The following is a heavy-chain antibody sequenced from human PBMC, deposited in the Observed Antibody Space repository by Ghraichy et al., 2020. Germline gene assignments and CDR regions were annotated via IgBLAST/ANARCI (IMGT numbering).Heavy chain of an antibody. J-gene: IGHJ4*02. V-gene: IGHV4-59*08. CDR3: ARLGSDSSGYYGLNY. CDR2: IYYSGST. D-gene: IGHD3-22*01. CDR1: GGSISSYY. Sequence: SETLSLTCTVSGGSISSYYWSWIRQPPGKGLEWIGYIYYSGSTNYNPSLKSRVTISVDTSKNQFSLKLSSVTAADTAVYYCARLGSDSSGYYGLNYWGQGTLVTVSS.